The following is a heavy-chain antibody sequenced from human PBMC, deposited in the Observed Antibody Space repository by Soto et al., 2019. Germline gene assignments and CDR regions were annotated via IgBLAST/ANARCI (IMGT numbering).Heavy chain of an antibody. CDR1: GFTFSNHA. D-gene: IGHD6-13*01. CDR2: ISTAVGAT. Sequence: GGSLRLSCAVSGFTFSNHAMSWVRQAPGKGLEWVSAISTAVGATSYADSVKGRFTISRDDSNNTLYLQMNSLRAEDTAVYYCAKDRTAAARNFDYWGQGTPVTVSS. J-gene: IGHJ4*02. CDR3: AKDRTAAARNFDY. V-gene: IGHV3-23*01.